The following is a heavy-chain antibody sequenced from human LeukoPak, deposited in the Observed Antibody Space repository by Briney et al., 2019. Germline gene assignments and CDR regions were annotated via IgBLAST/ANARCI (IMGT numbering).Heavy chain of an antibody. CDR3: AKLKFHDSTGYSPGYYMDV. J-gene: IGHJ6*03. CDR1: RGSIISNY. Sequence: SETLSLTCTVSRGSIISNYWSWIRHSARTGLEWIGRIYGSGITDYNPSLKSRVNMSLDTSRKQFSLRLTSVTAADTAVYYCAKLKFHDSTGYSPGYYMDVRGKGTTVSVFS. D-gene: IGHD3-22*01. V-gene: IGHV4-4*07. CDR2: IYGSGIT.